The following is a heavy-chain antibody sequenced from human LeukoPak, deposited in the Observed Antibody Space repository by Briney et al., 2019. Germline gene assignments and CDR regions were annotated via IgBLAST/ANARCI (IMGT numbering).Heavy chain of an antibody. CDR2: IYHTGSL. Sequence: SETLSLTCTVTGGSISGYYWSWIRQPPGKGLEWIGYIYHTGSLNYNPSLESRVTISVDTSKNQFSLKLSSVTAADTAVYYCARGSDPWLFDYWGQGTLVTVSS. D-gene: IGHD1-26*01. V-gene: IGHV4-59*01. CDR1: GGSISGYY. J-gene: IGHJ4*02. CDR3: ARGSDPWLFDY.